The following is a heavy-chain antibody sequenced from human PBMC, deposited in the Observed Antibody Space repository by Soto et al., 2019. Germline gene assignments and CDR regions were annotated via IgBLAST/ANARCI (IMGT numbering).Heavy chain of an antibody. CDR2: FDPEDGET. CDR1: GYTLTELS. J-gene: IGHJ3*02. Sequence: ASVKVSCKVSGYTLTELSMHWVRQAPGKGLEWMGGFDPEDGETIYAQKFQGRVTMTEDTSTATAYMELSSLRSEDTAVYYCAQTTPYYDSLIGPGSGAFDIWGQGTMVTVSS. V-gene: IGHV1-24*01. D-gene: IGHD3-22*01. CDR3: AQTTPYYDSLIGPGSGAFDI.